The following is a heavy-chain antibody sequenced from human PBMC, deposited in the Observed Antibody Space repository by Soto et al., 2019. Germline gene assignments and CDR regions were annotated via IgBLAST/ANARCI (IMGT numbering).Heavy chain of an antibody. J-gene: IGHJ6*02. Sequence: GESLKISCAASGFTFSSYAMSWVRQAPGKGLEWVSAISGSGGSTYYADSVKGRFTISRDNSKNTLYLQMNSLRAEDTVVYYCAKGARGVQWLGSSYYYYYGMDVWGQGTTVTVSS. CDR3: AKGARGVQWLGSSYYYYYGMDV. D-gene: IGHD6-19*01. V-gene: IGHV3-23*01. CDR1: GFTFSSYA. CDR2: ISGSGGST.